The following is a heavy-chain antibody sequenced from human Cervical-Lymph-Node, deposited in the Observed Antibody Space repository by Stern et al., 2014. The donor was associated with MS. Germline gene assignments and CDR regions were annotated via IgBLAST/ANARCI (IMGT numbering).Heavy chain of an antibody. CDR3: ARDKMHAFDY. D-gene: IGHD2-8*01. CDR1: GYTFTTYG. Sequence: VQLVESGTEVKKPGASVLVSCKASGYTFTTYGITWVRQAPGQGLEWMGWIIADRGTTKYAQKFQDRVTMTRDTTTGTAYMEVRSLRSEDTAVYYCARDKMHAFDYWGQGTQVTVPS. CDR2: IIADRGTT. V-gene: IGHV1-18*01. J-gene: IGHJ4*02.